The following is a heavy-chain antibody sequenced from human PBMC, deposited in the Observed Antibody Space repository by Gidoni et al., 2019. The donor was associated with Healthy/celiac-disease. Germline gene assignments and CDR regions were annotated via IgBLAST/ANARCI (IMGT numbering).Heavy chain of an antibody. J-gene: IGHJ3*02. CDR2: IYSSGTT. CDR3: ARVLDYYDSSGYWFDI. Sequence: QVQLQESGPGLVKPSETLSLTCTVPGGSISRYYWSWIRQPPGKGLAWIGYIYSSGTTNSNPSLKSRVTISVDTSKNQFSLKLSSVTAADTAVYYCARVLDYYDSSGYWFDIWGQGTMVTVSS. V-gene: IGHV4-59*01. D-gene: IGHD3-22*01. CDR1: GGSISRYY.